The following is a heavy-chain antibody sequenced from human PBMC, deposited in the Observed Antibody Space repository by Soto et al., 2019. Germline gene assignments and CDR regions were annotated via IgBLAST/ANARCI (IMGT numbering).Heavy chain of an antibody. CDR3: AKDGNSSSWSNWFDP. Sequence: GGSLRLSCAASGFTFSSYAMSWVRQAPGKGLVWVSAISGSGGSTYYADSVKGRFTISRDNSKNTLYLQMNSLRAEDTAVYYCAKDGNSSSWSNWFDPWGQGTLITVSS. J-gene: IGHJ5*02. V-gene: IGHV3-23*01. CDR2: ISGSGGST. CDR1: GFTFSSYA. D-gene: IGHD6-13*01.